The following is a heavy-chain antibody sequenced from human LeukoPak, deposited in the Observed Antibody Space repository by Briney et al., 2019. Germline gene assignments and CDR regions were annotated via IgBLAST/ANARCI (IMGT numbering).Heavy chain of an antibody. CDR2: IRYDGSNK. D-gene: IGHD6-13*01. V-gene: IGHV3-30*02. CDR1: GFTFSSYG. Sequence: PGGSLRLSCAASGFTFSSYGMHWVRQATGKGLEWGAFIRYDGSNKYYADSVKGRFTISRDNSKNTLYLQMNSLRAEDTAVYYCAKDRQQLFPYYFDYWGQGTLVTVSS. CDR3: AKDRQQLFPYYFDY. J-gene: IGHJ4*02.